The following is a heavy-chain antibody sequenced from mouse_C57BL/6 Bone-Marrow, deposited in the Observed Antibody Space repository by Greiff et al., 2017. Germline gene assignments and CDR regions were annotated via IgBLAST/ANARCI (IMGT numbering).Heavy chain of an antibody. Sequence: EVKLMESGPGMVKPSQSLSLTCTVTGYSITSGYDWHWIRHFPGNKLEWMGYISYSGSTNYNPSLKSRISITHDTSKNHFFLKLNSVTTEDTATYYCARGGSSYGYYAMDYWGQGTSVTVSS. J-gene: IGHJ4*01. CDR2: ISYSGST. CDR3: ARGGSSYGYYAMDY. V-gene: IGHV3-1*01. CDR1: GYSITSGYD. D-gene: IGHD1-1*01.